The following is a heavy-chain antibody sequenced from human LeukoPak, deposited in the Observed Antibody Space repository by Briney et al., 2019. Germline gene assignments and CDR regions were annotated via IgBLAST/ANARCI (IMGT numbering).Heavy chain of an antibody. CDR1: GFSFDDNA. V-gene: IGHV3-43*02. CDR2: ISGDGATT. J-gene: IGHJ1*01. CDR3: AKDNQRGGLQH. Sequence: PGGSLRLSCAASGFSFDDNATYWVRQAPGKGLEWVSLISGDGATTYYADSVKGRFNISRDNSKSSLYLQMNSLRSEDSALYYCAKDNQRGGLQHWGQGTLVTVSS. D-gene: IGHD3-16*01.